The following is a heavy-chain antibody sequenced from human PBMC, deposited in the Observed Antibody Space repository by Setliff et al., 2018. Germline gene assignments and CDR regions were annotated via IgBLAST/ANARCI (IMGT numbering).Heavy chain of an antibody. Sequence: ASVKVSCKASGYTFSNYGITWVRQAPGQGLEWMGWISAYTGNTKFAQKFQGRVTMTTDTSTSTAYLELRSLSSDDTAVYYCSKLVRYCTTTACQGASGAEFWGQGTLVTVSS. V-gene: IGHV1-18*01. CDR2: ISAYTGNT. J-gene: IGHJ4*02. CDR3: SKLVRYCTTTACQGASGAEF. CDR1: GYTFSNYG. D-gene: IGHD2-8*01.